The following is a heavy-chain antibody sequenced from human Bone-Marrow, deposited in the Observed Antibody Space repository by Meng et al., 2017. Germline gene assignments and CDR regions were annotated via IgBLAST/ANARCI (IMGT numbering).Heavy chain of an antibody. J-gene: IGHJ5*02. D-gene: IGHD4-17*01. V-gene: IGHV3-23*01. Sequence: GESLKISCAASGFTVSSNYMSWVRQTPGKGLEWVSSISGSGGGPYYADSVKGRFTISRDNSKNTLYLQMNSLRAEDTAVYYCAKDDYGDYLYNWFDPWGQGTLVTVSS. CDR2: ISGSGGGP. CDR1: GFTVSSNY. CDR3: AKDDYGDYLYNWFDP.